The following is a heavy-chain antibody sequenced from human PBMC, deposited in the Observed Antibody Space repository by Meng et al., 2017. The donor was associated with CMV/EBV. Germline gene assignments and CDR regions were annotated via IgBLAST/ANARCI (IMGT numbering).Heavy chain of an antibody. CDR2: IYYSRST. Sequence: SAASICSGGYYCSWFLQHPAQGLVWIRYIYYSRSTYYTPSLKTRVTISVDTSKNQFSLTLSSVTAADTAVYSCARGTTVGATYAVDYWGQGTLVTVSS. D-gene: IGHD1-26*01. CDR1: AASICSGGYY. J-gene: IGHJ4*02. CDR3: ARGTTVGATYAVDY. V-gene: IGHV4-31*02.